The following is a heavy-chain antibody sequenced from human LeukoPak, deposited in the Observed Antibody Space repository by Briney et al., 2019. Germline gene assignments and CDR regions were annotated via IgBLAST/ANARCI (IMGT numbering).Heavy chain of an antibody. CDR1: GYKFTDYW. V-gene: IGHV5-51*01. CDR3: ARRSTERYYFDY. Sequence: GESLKISCQGSGYKFTDYWINWVRQMPGKGLEWMGIIYPGDSDTRYSPSFQGQVTISADKSITTAYLQWSSLKASDTAMYYCARRSTERYYFDYWGQGTLVTVSS. J-gene: IGHJ4*02. CDR2: IYPGDSDT. D-gene: IGHD5/OR15-5a*01.